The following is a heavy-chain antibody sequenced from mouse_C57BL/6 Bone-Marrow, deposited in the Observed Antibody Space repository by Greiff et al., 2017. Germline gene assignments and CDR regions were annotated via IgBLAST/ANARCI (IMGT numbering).Heavy chain of an antibody. CDR2: ISNGGGIT. V-gene: IGHV5-12*01. Sequence: EVKLVESGGGLVQPGGSLKISCAASGFTFSDYYMYWVRQTPEKRLEWVAYISNGGGITYYPDTVKGRFTISRDNAKNTLYLQMSRLKSEDTAMYDCAREDRITTRDYYAMDYWGQGTSVTVSS. D-gene: IGHD2-4*01. J-gene: IGHJ4*01. CDR1: GFTFSDYY. CDR3: AREDRITTRDYYAMDY.